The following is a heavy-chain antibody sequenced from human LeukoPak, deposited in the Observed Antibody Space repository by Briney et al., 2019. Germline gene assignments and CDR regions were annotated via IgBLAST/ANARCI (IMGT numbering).Heavy chain of an antibody. CDR1: GFTVITND. V-gene: IGHV3-53*01. Sequence: GGSLRLSCPASGFTVITNDMTWVRQAPGKGLEWVSVLYSDGNTKYADFVQGRFTISRDNSKNTLYLEMNSLSPDDTAVYYCARGVEPLAADTLAYWGQGTLVTVSS. D-gene: IGHD1-14*01. CDR3: ARGVEPLAADTLAY. J-gene: IGHJ4*02. CDR2: LYSDGNT.